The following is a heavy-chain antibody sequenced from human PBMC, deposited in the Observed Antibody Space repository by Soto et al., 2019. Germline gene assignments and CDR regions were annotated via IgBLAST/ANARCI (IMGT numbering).Heavy chain of an antibody. D-gene: IGHD5-18*01. J-gene: IGHJ4*02. CDR3: ARDTLGYSYGHRPLDY. V-gene: IGHV1-18*01. CDR2: ISAYNGNT. CDR1: GYTFTSYG. Sequence: QVQLVQSGAEVKKPGASVKVSCKASGYTFTSYGISWVRQAPGQGLEWMGWISAYNGNTNYAQKLQGRVTMTTDTSTSTAYMELRSLRSDDRAVHYCARDTLGYSYGHRPLDYWGQGTLVTVSS.